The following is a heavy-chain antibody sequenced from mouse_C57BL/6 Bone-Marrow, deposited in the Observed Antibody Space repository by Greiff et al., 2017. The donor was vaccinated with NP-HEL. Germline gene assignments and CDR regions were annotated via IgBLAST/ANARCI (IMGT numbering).Heavy chain of an antibody. D-gene: IGHD1-1*01. CDR2: ISSGSSTI. CDR1: GFTFSDYG. Sequence: DVKLVESGGGLVKPGGSLKLSCAASGFTFSDYGMHWVRQAPEKGLEWVAYISSGSSTIYYADTVKGGFTISRDNAKNTLFLQMTSLRSEDTAMYYCARVYYGSSYPYYFDYWGQGTTLTVSS. CDR3: ARVYYGSSYPYYFDY. J-gene: IGHJ2*01. V-gene: IGHV5-17*01.